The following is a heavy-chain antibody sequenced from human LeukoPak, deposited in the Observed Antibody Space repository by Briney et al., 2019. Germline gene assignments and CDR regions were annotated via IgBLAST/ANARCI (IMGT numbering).Heavy chain of an antibody. V-gene: IGHV3-9*01. D-gene: IGHD2-15*01. Sequence: PGGSLRLSCAASGFTFDDYAMHWVRHTPGKGLEWVSGISWNSGSIGYADSVKGRFTISRGNAKNSLYLQMNSLRAEDTALYYCAKSLGYRGGYYYYYAMDVWGQGTTVTVSS. CDR1: GFTFDDYA. J-gene: IGHJ6*02. CDR2: ISWNSGSI. CDR3: AKSLGYRGGYYYYYAMDV.